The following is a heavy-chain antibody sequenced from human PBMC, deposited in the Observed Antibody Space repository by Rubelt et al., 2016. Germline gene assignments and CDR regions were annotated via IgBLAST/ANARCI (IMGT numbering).Heavy chain of an antibody. J-gene: IGHJ6*02. V-gene: IGHV4-39*07. D-gene: IGHD6-19*01. CDR3: ARDHKQWYGMDV. CDR1: GDSISISTYF. Sequence: QMHLQESGPGLVKPSETLSLTCTVSGDSISISTYFWGWIRQPPGKGLEWIANVCYSGSTNYNPSLKSRVTISVDTSKNEFSLKLTSVTAADTAVYYCARDHKQWYGMDVWGQGTTVTVSS. CDR2: VCYSGST.